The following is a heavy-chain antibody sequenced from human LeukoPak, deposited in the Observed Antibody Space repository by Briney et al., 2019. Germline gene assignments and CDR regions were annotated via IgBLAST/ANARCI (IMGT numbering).Heavy chain of an antibody. Sequence: ASVKVSCKASGYTFTSYDINWVRQATGQGLEWMGWMNPNSGNTDYAQKFQGRVTITRNTSISTAYMELSSLRSEDTAVYYCARALTYYDFWSGLEIFDYWGQGTLVTVSS. CDR1: GYTFTSYD. D-gene: IGHD3-3*01. V-gene: IGHV1-8*03. J-gene: IGHJ4*02. CDR3: ARALTYYDFWSGLEIFDY. CDR2: MNPNSGNT.